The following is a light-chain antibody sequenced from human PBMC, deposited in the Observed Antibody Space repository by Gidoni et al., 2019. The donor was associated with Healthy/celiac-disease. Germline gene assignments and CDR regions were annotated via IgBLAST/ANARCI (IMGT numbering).Light chain of an antibody. CDR3: QQNYNTPALT. Sequence: DIQMTQSPSSLSASVGDRDTITCRASQSISSYLNWYQQKQGKDPKLLISADSSLQSGVPSRFSGSGSGTEFTLTISSLQPEDVATDYYQQNYNTPALTFGGGTKVEIK. CDR2: ADS. CDR1: QSISSY. V-gene: IGKV1-39*01. J-gene: IGKJ4*01.